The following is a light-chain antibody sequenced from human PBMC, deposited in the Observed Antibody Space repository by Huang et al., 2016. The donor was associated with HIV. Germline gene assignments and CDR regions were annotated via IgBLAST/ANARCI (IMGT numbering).Light chain of an antibody. V-gene: IGKV1-6*01. CDR1: QGIRND. J-gene: IGKJ3*01. Sequence: AIQMTQSPSSLSASVGDRVTITCRASQGIRNDLGWYQQKPGKAPKLLIYAASTLQSWVPSRFSGIGSGTDFTLTSSSLQPEDFATYYCLQDYTYPLTFGPGTKVDIK. CDR3: LQDYTYPLT. CDR2: AAS.